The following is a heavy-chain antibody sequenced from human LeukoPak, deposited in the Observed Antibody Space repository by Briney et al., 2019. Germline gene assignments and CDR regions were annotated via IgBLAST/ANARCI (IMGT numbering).Heavy chain of an antibody. Sequence: PGRSLRLSCAASGYTFDDYAMHWVRQAPGKGLEWVSGIRWYSGSIGCADSVKGRFTLSRDIAKNSLYLQIKSVRVEDTALYYCVKDMSAMVRGVIMGAFDIWGQGTMVTVSS. CDR2: IRWYSGSI. D-gene: IGHD3-10*01. V-gene: IGHV3-9*01. CDR3: VKDMSAMVRGVIMGAFDI. CDR1: GYTFDDYA. J-gene: IGHJ3*02.